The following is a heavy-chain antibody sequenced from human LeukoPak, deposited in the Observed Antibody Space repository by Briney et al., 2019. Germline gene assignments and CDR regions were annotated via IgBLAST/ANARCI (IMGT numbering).Heavy chain of an antibody. D-gene: IGHD6-13*01. V-gene: IGHV4-59*01. CDR3: ARGVYIAAAQYGY. CDR2: IYYSGTT. CDR1: GGSISSYY. Sequence: SETLSLTCTVSGGSISSYYWSWVRQPPGKGLEWIGYIYYSGTTNYNPSLTSRVTISVDTSKNQFSLKLNSVTAADTAVYYCARGVYIAAAQYGYWGQGTLVTVSS. J-gene: IGHJ4*02.